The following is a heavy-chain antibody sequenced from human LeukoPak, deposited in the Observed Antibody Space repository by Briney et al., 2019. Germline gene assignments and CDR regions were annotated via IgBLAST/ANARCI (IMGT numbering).Heavy chain of an antibody. CDR3: ARGPLVVASIAYYFDY. D-gene: IGHD6-19*01. V-gene: IGHV4-34*01. J-gene: IGHJ4*02. CDR2: INHSGST. CDR1: GGSFSGYY. Sequence: RPSETLSLTCAVYGGSFSGYYWSWIRQPPGKGLEWIGEINHSGSTNYNPSLKSRVTISVDTSKNQFSLKLSSVTAADTAVYYCARGPLVVASIAYYFDYWGQGTLVTVSS.